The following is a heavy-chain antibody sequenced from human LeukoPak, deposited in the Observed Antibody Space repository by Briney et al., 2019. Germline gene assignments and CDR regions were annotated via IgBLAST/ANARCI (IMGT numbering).Heavy chain of an antibody. Sequence: SVKVSCKASGGTFSSYAISWVRQAPGQGLEWMGGIIPIFGTANYAQKFQGRVTITADESTSTAYMELSSLRSEDTAVYYCARDPIVTPDAYYYGMDVWGRGTTVTVSS. J-gene: IGHJ6*02. V-gene: IGHV1-69*13. CDR2: IIPIFGTA. CDR3: ARDPIVTPDAYYYGMDV. D-gene: IGHD4-23*01. CDR1: GGTFSSYA.